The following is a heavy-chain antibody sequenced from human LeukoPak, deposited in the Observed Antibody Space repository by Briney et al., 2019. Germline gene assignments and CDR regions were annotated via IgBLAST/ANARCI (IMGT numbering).Heavy chain of an antibody. CDR1: GYTFTDYW. J-gene: IGHJ5*02. V-gene: IGHV5-51*01. D-gene: IGHD3-16*01. CDR3: AKLAGAAYTWVDP. Sequence: GESLQISCEGSGYTFTDYWIGWVRQMPGKGLEWMAIIHPSDSDTRYSPSFQGQVTISADKSISTAYLQWSSLKASDTAVYYCAKLAGAAYTWVDPWGQGTLVTVSS. CDR2: IHPSDSDT.